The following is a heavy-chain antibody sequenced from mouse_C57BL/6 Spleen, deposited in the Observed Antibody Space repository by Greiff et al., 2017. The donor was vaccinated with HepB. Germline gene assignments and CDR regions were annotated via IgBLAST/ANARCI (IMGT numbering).Heavy chain of an antibody. CDR3: ARDANWDLYWYFDV. J-gene: IGHJ1*03. CDR2: SRNKANDYTT. Sequence: EVKVVESGGGLVQSGRSLRLSCATSGFTFSDFYMEWVRQAPGKGLEWIAASRNKANDYTTEYSASVKGRFIVSRDTSQSILYLQMNALRAEDTAIYYCARDANWDLYWYFDVWGTGTTVTVSS. D-gene: IGHD4-1*01. V-gene: IGHV7-1*01. CDR1: GFTFSDFY.